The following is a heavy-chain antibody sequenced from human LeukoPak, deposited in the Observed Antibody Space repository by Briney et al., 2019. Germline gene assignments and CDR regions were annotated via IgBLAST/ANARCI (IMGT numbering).Heavy chain of an antibody. D-gene: IGHD2-8*01. Sequence: ASVKVSCKASGYTFTSYDINWVRQATGQGLEWMGWMNPNSGNTGYAQKFQGRVTMTRNTSISTAYMELSSLRSEDTAVYYCARGGVLMDYYYYYMDVWGKGTTVTVSS. J-gene: IGHJ6*03. CDR1: GYTFTSYD. CDR2: MNPNSGNT. V-gene: IGHV1-8*01. CDR3: ARGGVLMDYYYYYMDV.